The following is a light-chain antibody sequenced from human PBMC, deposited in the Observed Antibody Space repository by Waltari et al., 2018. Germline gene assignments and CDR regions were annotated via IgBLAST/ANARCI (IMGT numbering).Light chain of an antibody. CDR1: HSDIGDYNY. CDR3: CSYAGRKTLI. Sequence: QSALTQPASVSGSPGQSLTISCTGTHSDIGDYNYFSCYQQHPGRVPKLIIYDVVKRPSGISDRFSGSKSGNTASLTISGLQPEDESHYFCCSYAGRKTLIFGGGTELTV. J-gene: IGLJ2*01. CDR2: DVV. V-gene: IGLV2-23*02.